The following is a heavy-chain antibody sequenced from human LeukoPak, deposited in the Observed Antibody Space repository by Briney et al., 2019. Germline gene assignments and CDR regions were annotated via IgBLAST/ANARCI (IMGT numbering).Heavy chain of an antibody. J-gene: IGHJ5*02. CDR2: IYYSGST. CDR3: ARVWVSVVPAAILWFDP. Sequence: SETLSLTCTVSGGSISRYYWSWMRQPPGKGLEWIGYIYYSGSTNYNPSLKSRVTISVDTSKNQFSLKLSSVTAADTAVYYCARVWVSVVPAAILWFDPWGQGTLVTVCS. V-gene: IGHV4-59*01. CDR1: GGSISRYY. D-gene: IGHD2-2*02.